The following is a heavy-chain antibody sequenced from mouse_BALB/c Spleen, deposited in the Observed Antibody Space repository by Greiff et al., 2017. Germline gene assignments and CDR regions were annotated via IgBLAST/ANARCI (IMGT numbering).Heavy chain of an antibody. CDR2: ISTYYGNT. Sequence: QVQLKESGPELVRPGVSVKISCKGSGYTFTDYAMHWVKQSHAKSLEWIGVISTYYGNTNYNQKFKGKATMTVDKSSSTAYMELARLTSEDSAIYYCARGNDGYYWYFDVWGAGTTVTVSS. CDR3: ARGNDGYYWYFDV. V-gene: IGHV1-67*01. CDR1: GYTFTDYA. J-gene: IGHJ1*01. D-gene: IGHD2-3*01.